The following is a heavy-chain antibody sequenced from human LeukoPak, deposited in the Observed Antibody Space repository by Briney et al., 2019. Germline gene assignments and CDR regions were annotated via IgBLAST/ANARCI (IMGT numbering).Heavy chain of an antibody. CDR3: ARRELAGSTAYFDY. CDR1: GYTFTDYY. J-gene: IGHJ4*02. D-gene: IGHD1-26*01. CDR2: INPNSGGS. Sequence: ASVKVSCKASGYTFTDYYMHWVRQAPGQGLEWMGRINPNSGGSNYAQKFQGRVTMTRDTSTSTVYMELSSLRSEDTAVYYCARRELAGSTAYFDYWGQGTLVTVSS. V-gene: IGHV1-2*06.